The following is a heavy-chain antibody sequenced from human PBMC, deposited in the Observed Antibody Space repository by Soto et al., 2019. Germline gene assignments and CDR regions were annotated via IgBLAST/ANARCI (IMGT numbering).Heavy chain of an antibody. CDR1: GFPFSSYN. CDR3: ERDKGSRIWHSFDY. CDR2: ITDSSSTI. Sequence: EVQLVESGGGLVQPGGSLRLSCAASGFPFSSYNMNWVREAPGRGLEWVSYITDSSSTIQYADFVKGRFTTSRDNAKNSLYLQMHSLRAEDTAVYYCERDKGSRIWHSFDYGGQGTLVTAST. J-gene: IGHJ4*02. V-gene: IGHV3-48*01. D-gene: IGHD2-15*01.